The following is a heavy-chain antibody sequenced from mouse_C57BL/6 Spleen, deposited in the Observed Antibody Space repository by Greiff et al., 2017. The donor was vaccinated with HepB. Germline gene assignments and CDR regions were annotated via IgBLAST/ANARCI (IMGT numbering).Heavy chain of an antibody. CDR1: GYTFTDYY. D-gene: IGHD4-1*01. CDR2: INPNNGGT. J-gene: IGHJ1*03. Sequence: EVQLQQSGPELVKPGASVKISCKASGYTFTDYYMNWVKQSHGKSLEWIGDINPNNGGTSYNQKFKGKATLTVDKSSSTAYMELRSLTSEDSAVYYCAREGALGRGYFDVWGTGTTVTVSS. CDR3: AREGALGRGYFDV. V-gene: IGHV1-26*01.